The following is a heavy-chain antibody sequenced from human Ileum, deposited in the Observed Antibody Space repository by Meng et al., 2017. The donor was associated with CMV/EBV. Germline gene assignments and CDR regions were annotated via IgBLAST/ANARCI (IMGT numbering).Heavy chain of an antibody. CDR3: ARENVIGQYYYYGMDV. CDR1: GFTFSSYA. D-gene: IGHD2/OR15-2a*01. Sequence: GGSLRLSCAASGFTFSSYAMHWVRQAPGKGLEWVAVISYDGSNKYYADSVKGRFTISRDNSKNTLYLQMNSLRAEDTAVYYCARENVIGQYYYYGMDVWGQGTTVTVSS. V-gene: IGHV3-30*04. CDR2: ISYDGSNK. J-gene: IGHJ6*02.